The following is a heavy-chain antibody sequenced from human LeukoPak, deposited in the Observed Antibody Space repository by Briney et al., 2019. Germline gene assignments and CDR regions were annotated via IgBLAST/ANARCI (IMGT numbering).Heavy chain of an antibody. Sequence: TGGSLRLSCAASGFTFDGYGMYWVRQAPGKGLEWVSGITWNSDDMAYADSVKGRFTISRDNAKNCLYLQMNSLRVEDTALYYCTKVTDWRTGFDYLGQGTLVTVSS. CDR1: GFTFDGYG. D-gene: IGHD3-9*01. J-gene: IGHJ4*02. V-gene: IGHV3-9*01. CDR2: ITWNSDDM. CDR3: TKVTDWRTGFDY.